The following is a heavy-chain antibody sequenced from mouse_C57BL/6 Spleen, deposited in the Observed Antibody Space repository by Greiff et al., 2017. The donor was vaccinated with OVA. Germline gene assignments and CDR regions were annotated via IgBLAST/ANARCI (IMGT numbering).Heavy chain of an antibody. Sequence: VQLQQSGPGLVQPSQSLSITCTVSGFSLTCYGVHWVRQSPGKGLEWLGVIWRGGSTDYNAAFMSRLSITKDNSKSQVFFKMNSLQADDTAIYYCAKNDDYGSSSWFAYWGQGTLVTVSA. J-gene: IGHJ3*01. CDR3: AKNDDYGSSSWFAY. D-gene: IGHD1-1*01. V-gene: IGHV2-5*01. CDR1: GFSLTCYG. CDR2: IWRGGST.